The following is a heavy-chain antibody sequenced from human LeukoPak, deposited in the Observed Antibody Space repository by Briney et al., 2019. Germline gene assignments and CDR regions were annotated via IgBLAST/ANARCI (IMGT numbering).Heavy chain of an antibody. CDR1: GFTFSSYA. Sequence: GGSLRLSCAASGFTFSSYAMYWVRQSPGKGLEWVSTISGHGGSTYYADSVKGRFTVSRDNSKNTLYLQMNSLRGEDTAVYYCLVRIFAGYYFDYWGQGTLVTVSS. CDR3: LVRIFAGYYFDY. V-gene: IGHV3-23*01. CDR2: ISGHGGST. D-gene: IGHD1-14*01. J-gene: IGHJ4*02.